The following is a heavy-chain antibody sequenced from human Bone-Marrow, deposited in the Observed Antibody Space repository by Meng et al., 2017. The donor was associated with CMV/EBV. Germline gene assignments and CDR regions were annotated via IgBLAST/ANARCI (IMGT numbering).Heavy chain of an antibody. Sequence: SVKVSCKDSGGTFSSYDISWVRQAPGQGLEWMGGIIPIFGTANYAQKFQGRVKITTDESTSTAHMQLSSLRSEDTAVYYCARVPYDFWGGYYGLDWGQGTLVTVSS. V-gene: IGHV1-69*05. CDR3: ARVPYDFWGGYYGLD. D-gene: IGHD3-3*01. CDR2: IIPIFGTA. J-gene: IGHJ4*02. CDR1: GGTFSSYD.